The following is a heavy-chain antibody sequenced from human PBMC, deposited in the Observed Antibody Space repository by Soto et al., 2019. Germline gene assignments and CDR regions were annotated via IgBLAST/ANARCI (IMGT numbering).Heavy chain of an antibody. V-gene: IGHV1-46*01. Sequence: QVQLVQSGAEVKKPGASVKVSCKTSGYTFTSFQMRWVRQAPGQGLEWMGIINPGSGSTNYAQKFQGRVTMTSDTSTRTIYMELSSLRSEDTAVYYCANCRLPAIPAAADYWGQGTLVTVSS. J-gene: IGHJ4*02. CDR3: ANCRLPAIPAAADY. D-gene: IGHD2-2*01. CDR1: GYTFTSFQ. CDR2: INPGSGST.